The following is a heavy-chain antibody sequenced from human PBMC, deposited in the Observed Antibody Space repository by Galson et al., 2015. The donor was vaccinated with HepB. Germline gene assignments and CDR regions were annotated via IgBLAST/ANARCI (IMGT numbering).Heavy chain of an antibody. D-gene: IGHD3-16*02. Sequence: SVKVSCKASGYTFTGYYMHWVRQAPGQGLEWMGWINPNSGGTNYAQKFQGRVTMTRDTSISTAYMELSRLRSDDTAVYYCARGGDFYDYVWGSYPRNWGQGTLVTVSS. J-gene: IGHJ4*02. V-gene: IGHV1-2*02. CDR3: ARGGDFYDYVWGSYPRN. CDR1: GYTFTGYY. CDR2: INPNSGGT.